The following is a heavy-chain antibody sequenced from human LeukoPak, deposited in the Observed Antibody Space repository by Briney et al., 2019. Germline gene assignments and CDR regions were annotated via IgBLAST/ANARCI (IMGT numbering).Heavy chain of an antibody. V-gene: IGHV4-34*01. J-gene: IGHJ6*02. CDR3: ARVVGDYYYYYGMDV. CDR2: ITHSGST. Sequence: SETLSLTCAVYGGSFSGYYWTWIRQPPGKGLEWIGEITHSGSTYYNPSLKSRVTISVDTSKNQFSLKLSSVTAADTAVYYCARVVGDYYYYYGMDVWGQGTTVTVSS. CDR1: GGSFSGYY. D-gene: IGHD3-16*01.